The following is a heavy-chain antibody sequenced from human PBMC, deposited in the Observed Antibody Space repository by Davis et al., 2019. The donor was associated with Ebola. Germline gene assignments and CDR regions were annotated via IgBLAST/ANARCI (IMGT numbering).Heavy chain of an antibody. Sequence: GGSLRLSCAASGFTFSSYGMHWVRQAPGKGLEWVAVISYDGSNKYYADSVKGRFTISRDNAKNSLYLQMNSLRDEDTAVYYCARDNDFWSLRYYYYGMDVWGQGTTVTVSS. CDR3: ARDNDFWSLRYYYYGMDV. CDR2: ISYDGSNK. V-gene: IGHV3-30*03. J-gene: IGHJ6*02. D-gene: IGHD3-3*01. CDR1: GFTFSSYG.